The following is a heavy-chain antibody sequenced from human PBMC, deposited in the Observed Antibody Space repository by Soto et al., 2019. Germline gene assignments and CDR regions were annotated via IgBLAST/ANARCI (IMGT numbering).Heavy chain of an antibody. CDR1: GGSVNTDNHF. J-gene: IGHJ5*02. V-gene: IGHV4-61*01. Sequence: SETLSLTCTVSGGSVNTDNHFWTWIRQPPGRGLEWIGYISHSGRTSKNPSLKSRVTISVDTSKNQFSLTLSSVTAADTAVYYCAREGLNLVWGVMNSWFDPWGQGTLVTVSS. CDR2: ISHSGRT. D-gene: IGHD3-10*01. CDR3: AREGLNLVWGVMNSWFDP.